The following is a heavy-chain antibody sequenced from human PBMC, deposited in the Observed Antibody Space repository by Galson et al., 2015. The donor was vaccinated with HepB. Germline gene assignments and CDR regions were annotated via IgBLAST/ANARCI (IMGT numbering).Heavy chain of an antibody. CDR1: GFTFSSYG. Sequence: SLRLSCAASGFTFSSYGMHWVRQAPGKGLEWVAVIWYDGSNKYYADSVKGRFTISRDNSKNTLYLQMNSLRAEDTAVYYCARVGMTTVTTSPHDAFDIWGQGTTVTVSS. J-gene: IGHJ3*02. D-gene: IGHD4-17*01. CDR2: IWYDGSNK. V-gene: IGHV3-33*01. CDR3: ARVGMTTVTTSPHDAFDI.